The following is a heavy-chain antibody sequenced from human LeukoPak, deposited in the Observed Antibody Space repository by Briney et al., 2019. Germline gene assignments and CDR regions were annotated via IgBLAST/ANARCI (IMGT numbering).Heavy chain of an antibody. CDR1: GFTFCSYD. V-gene: IGHV3-48*03. CDR2: ISSRGSTI. J-gene: IGHJ4*02. Sequence: GGSLRLSCAASGFTFCSYDMNWVRQAPGRGLEWVSYISSRGSTIYYADSVKGRFTISRDNAKNSLYLQMNSLRAEDTAVYYCARLRYFDYWGQGTLVTVSS. CDR3: ARLRYFDY.